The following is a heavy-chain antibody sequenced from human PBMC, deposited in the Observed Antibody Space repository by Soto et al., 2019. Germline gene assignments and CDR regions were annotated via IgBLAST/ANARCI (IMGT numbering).Heavy chain of an antibody. CDR2: INGGNDNT. J-gene: IGHJ4*02. D-gene: IGHD5-12*01. CDR3: AREGDQSGYDYGLAF. V-gene: IGHV1-3*01. CDR1: GYAFTRFA. Sequence: QVQLVQSGAEVKKPGASVKVSCKTSGYAFTRFAIHWVRQAPGQSLGWMGWINGGNDNTKYSQKFQGKVAITMDTSAETVYREVNVVRPEDTAGYYSAREGDQSGYDYGLAFWGQGTLVTVSS.